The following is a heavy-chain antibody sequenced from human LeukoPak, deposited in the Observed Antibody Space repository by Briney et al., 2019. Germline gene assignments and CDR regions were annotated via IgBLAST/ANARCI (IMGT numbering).Heavy chain of an antibody. J-gene: IGHJ6*02. CDR1: GRTFSSYA. V-gene: IGHV1-69*04. CDR3: ARPYCSGGSCSTYYYYGMDV. D-gene: IGHD2-15*01. Sequence: SVKVSCKASGRTFSSYAINWVGQAAGQGLEWMGSIIPILGIANYAQKFQGRVTITADKSTSTAYMELSSLRSEDTAVYYCARPYCSGGSCSTYYYYGMDVWGQGTTVTVSS. CDR2: IIPILGIA.